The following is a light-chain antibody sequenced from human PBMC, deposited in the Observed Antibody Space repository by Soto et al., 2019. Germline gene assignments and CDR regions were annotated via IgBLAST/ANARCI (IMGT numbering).Light chain of an antibody. Sequence: EIVLTQSPATLSLSPGERATLSCRASQSVSSYLAWYQQKPGQAPRLPIYDASNRATGIPARFSGSGSGTDFTLTISSLEPEDFAVYYCQQRSNWPFMYTFGQGTKLEIK. CDR3: QQRSNWPFMYT. CDR1: QSVSSY. CDR2: DAS. V-gene: IGKV3-11*01. J-gene: IGKJ2*01.